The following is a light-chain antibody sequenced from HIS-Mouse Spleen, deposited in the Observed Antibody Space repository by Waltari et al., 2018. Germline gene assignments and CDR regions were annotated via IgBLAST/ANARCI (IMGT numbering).Light chain of an antibody. Sequence: QSVLTQPPSVSAAPGQKVTISCSGSRSNIWTHYVTSYQQLPGTAPKLLIYDNNKRPSGIPDRFSGSKSGTSATLGITGLQTGDEADYYCGTWDSSLSAWVFGGGTKLTVL. J-gene: IGLJ3*02. CDR1: RSNIWTHY. CDR3: GTWDSSLSAWV. V-gene: IGLV1-51*01. CDR2: DNN.